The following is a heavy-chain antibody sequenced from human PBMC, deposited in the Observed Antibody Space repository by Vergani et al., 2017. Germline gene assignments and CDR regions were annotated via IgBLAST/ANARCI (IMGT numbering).Heavy chain of an antibody. CDR1: GYTFTSYG. D-gene: IGHD6-13*01. CDR2: ISAFNGNT. Sequence: QVQLVQSGAEVKKPGASVKVSCKASGYTFTSYGISWVRQAPGQGLEWMGWISAFNGNTNFAQRLQGRVSLATDTSSRTAYMELRSLRSDDTAVYYCAIDRSGSWGGLDYWGQGTLVTVSS. CDR3: AIDRSGSWGGLDY. V-gene: IGHV1-18*01. J-gene: IGHJ4*02.